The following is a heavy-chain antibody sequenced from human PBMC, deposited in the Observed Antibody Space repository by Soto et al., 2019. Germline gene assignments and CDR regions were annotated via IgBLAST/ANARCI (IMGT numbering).Heavy chain of an antibody. CDR3: AATLSVAATRFTWFDP. Sequence: SVKVSCKASGGTFSSFGLSWVRQAPGQGLEWMGGIIPIFDTTAYAQEFQGRVTITADEPTGTDYLELSSLRSKDTAVYYCAATLSVAATRFTWFDPWGQGTLVTVSS. D-gene: IGHD6-19*01. CDR2: IIPIFDTT. CDR1: GGTFSSFG. J-gene: IGHJ5*02. V-gene: IGHV1-69*13.